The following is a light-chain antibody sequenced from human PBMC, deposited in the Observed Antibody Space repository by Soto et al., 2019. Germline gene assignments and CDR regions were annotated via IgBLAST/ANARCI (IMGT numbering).Light chain of an antibody. CDR2: GAS. Sequence: EIVLTQSPGTLSLSPGERATLSCRASQSVRSSYLAWYQQKPGQAPRLLIYGASSRATGIPDRFGGSGSGTDFTLTISRLEPEDFAVYYCQQYGSAPLTFGGGTKVEIK. CDR3: QQYGSAPLT. CDR1: QSVRSSY. V-gene: IGKV3-20*01. J-gene: IGKJ4*01.